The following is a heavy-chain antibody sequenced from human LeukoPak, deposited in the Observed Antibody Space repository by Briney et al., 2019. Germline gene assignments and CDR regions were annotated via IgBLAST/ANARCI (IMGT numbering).Heavy chain of an antibody. CDR1: GGSFSGYY. D-gene: IGHD3-16*01. CDR3: ARVNGLPYYFDY. Sequence: SETLSLTCAVYGGSFSGYYWSWIRQPPGKGLEWIGEINHSGSTNYNPSLKSRVTISVDTSKNQFSLKLSSVTAADTAVYYCARVNGLPYYFDYWGQGTLVTVSP. CDR2: INHSGST. V-gene: IGHV4-34*01. J-gene: IGHJ4*02.